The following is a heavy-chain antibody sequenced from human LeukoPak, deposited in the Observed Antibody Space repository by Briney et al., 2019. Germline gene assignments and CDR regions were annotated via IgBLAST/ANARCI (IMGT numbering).Heavy chain of an antibody. CDR3: ARDNEYYYDSSGRLFDY. J-gene: IGHJ4*02. D-gene: IGHD3-22*01. CDR1: GFTFDDDA. CDR2: ISWNSGSI. V-gene: IGHV3-9*01. Sequence: PGGSLRLSCAASGFTFDDDAMHWVRQAPGKGLEWVSGISWNSGSIDYADSVKGRFTISRDNAKNSLYLQMNSLRAEDTALYYCARDNEYYYDSSGRLFDYWGQGTLVTVSS.